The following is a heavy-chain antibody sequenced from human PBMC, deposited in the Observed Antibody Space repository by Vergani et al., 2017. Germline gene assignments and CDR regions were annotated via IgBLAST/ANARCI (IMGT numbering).Heavy chain of an antibody. CDR3: ARDGRITGIDY. CDR2: IYYSGST. Sequence: QVQLQESGPGLVKPSETLSLTCTVSGGPISSGGYYWSWIRQHPGKGLEWIGYIYYSGSTYYNPSLKSRVTISVDTSKNQFSLKLSSVTAADTAVYYCARDGRITGIDYWGQGTLVTVSS. J-gene: IGHJ4*02. D-gene: IGHD1-20*01. CDR1: GGPISSGGYY. V-gene: IGHV4-31*03.